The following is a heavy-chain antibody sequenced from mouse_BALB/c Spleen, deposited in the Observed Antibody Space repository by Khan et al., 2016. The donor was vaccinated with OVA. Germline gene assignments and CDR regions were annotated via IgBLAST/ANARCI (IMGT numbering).Heavy chain of an antibody. CDR1: GYSITCGYA. CDR2: ISYSDVT. V-gene: IGHV3-2*02. J-gene: IGHJ2*01. Sequence: DVKLQESGPGLVKPSQSLSLTCTVTGYSITCGYAWNWIRQFPGNKLEWMGYISYSDVTNYNPSLQSRISITRDTSKNEFVLQLNSVTTEDTATYYCARGNYYGHYFDYWGQGTTLTVSS. D-gene: IGHD1-1*01. CDR3: ARGNYYGHYFDY.